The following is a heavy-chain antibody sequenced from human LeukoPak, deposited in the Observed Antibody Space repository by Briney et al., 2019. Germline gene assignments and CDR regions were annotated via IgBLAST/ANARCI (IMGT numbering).Heavy chain of an antibody. J-gene: IGHJ2*01. V-gene: IGHV1-2*02. D-gene: IGHD7-27*01. CDR2: INSNSGGT. CDR3: ARDVTGDQSWFFDL. Sequence: GASGKVSCKASGYTFIGYYMHWVRQAPGQGLDWMGWINSNSGGTKYAQKFQGRVTMTRDTSISTAYMELSRLRSDDTAVYYCARDVTGDQSWFFDLWGRGTLVTVSS. CDR1: GYTFIGYY.